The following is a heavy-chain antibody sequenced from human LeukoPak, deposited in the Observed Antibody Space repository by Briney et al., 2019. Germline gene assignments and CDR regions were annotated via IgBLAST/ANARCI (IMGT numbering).Heavy chain of an antibody. V-gene: IGHV4-34*01. Sequence: SETLSLTCAVYGGSFSPYYWSWIRQPPGMGLEWIGEINHSGSTNYNPSLKSRVTISVDTSKNQFSLRLSSVTAADTAVYYCARVMTTFTPWDAFDIWGQGTMVTVSS. CDR2: INHSGST. J-gene: IGHJ3*02. CDR1: GGSFSPYY. D-gene: IGHD3-16*01. CDR3: ARVMTTFTPWDAFDI.